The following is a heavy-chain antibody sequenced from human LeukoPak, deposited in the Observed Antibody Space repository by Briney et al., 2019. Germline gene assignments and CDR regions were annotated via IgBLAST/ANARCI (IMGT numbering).Heavy chain of an antibody. D-gene: IGHD6-6*01. CDR3: AREEQLGGFDY. V-gene: IGHV3-21*01. CDR1: GFTFSAYG. J-gene: IGHJ4*02. CDR2: ISRDSTYI. Sequence: GGSLRLSCAASGFTFSAYGMKWVRQAPGKGLEWVSSISRDSTYIFYADSVKGRFTISRDNAENSLYLHMYSLRAEDTAVYYCAREEQLGGFDYWGQGTLVTVSS.